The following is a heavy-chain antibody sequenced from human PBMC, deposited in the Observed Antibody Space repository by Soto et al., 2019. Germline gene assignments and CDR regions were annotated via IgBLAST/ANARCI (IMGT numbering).Heavy chain of an antibody. CDR2: IIPIFGTT. CDR3: ARVFPDGWVEPGVVRGYLDT. J-gene: IGHJ4*02. CDR1: ADSFSSYG. D-gene: IGHD3-3*01. V-gene: IGHV1-69*01. Sequence: QVQLVQSGAEVKEPGSAVKVSCKAPADSFSSYGISWVRQAPGQGLEWMGGIIPIFGTTNYAEKFQGRVTITADECTNTDYMELSSLRAEDTALYYCARVFPDGWVEPGVVRGYLDTWGRGTLVTVSS.